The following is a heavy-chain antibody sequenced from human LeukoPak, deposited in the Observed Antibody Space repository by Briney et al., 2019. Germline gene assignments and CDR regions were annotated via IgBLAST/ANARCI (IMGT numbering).Heavy chain of an antibody. V-gene: IGHV5-51*01. D-gene: IGHD6-13*01. Sequence: GESLKISCKGSGYSFTSYWIGWVRQMPGKGLEWMGIIYPGDSDTRYSPSFQGQVTISADKSISTAYLQWSSLKASDTAMYYCARDMGYSSSWYQPFYYYYMDVWGKGTTVTISS. J-gene: IGHJ6*03. CDR2: IYPGDSDT. CDR1: GYSFTSYW. CDR3: ARDMGYSSSWYQPFYYYYMDV.